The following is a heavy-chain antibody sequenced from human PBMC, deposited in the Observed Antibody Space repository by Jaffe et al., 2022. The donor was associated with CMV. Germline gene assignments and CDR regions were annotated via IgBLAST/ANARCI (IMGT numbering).Heavy chain of an antibody. CDR3: AREECTNGVCYLGYFDY. CDR2: IWYDGSNK. J-gene: IGHJ4*02. D-gene: IGHD2-8*01. V-gene: IGHV3-33*08. Sequence: QVQLVESGGGVVQPGRSLRLSCAASGFTFSSYGMHWVRQAPGKGLEWVAVIWYDGSNKYYADSVKGRFTISRDNSKNTLYLQMNSLRAEDTAVYYCAREECTNGVCYLGYFDYWGQGTLVTVSS. CDR1: GFTFSSYG.